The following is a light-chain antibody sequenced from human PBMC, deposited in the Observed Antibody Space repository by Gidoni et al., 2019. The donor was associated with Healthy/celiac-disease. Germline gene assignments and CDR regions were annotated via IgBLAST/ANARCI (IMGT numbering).Light chain of an antibody. J-gene: IGKJ1*01. V-gene: IGKV3-15*01. Sequence: EIVMTQSPATLSVSPGERATLSCRASQSVSSNLAWYQQKPGQAPRRLIYGASTRATGIPARFSGSGSGTEFTITISSMQSEDFAVYYCQQYNNWPPKTFGQGTKVEIK. CDR3: QQYNNWPPKT. CDR1: QSVSSN. CDR2: GAS.